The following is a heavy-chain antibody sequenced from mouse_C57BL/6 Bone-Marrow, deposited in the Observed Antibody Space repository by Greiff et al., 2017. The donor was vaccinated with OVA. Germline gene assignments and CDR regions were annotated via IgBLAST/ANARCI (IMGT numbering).Heavy chain of an antibody. Sequence: VQLVESGPELVKPGASVKLSCKASGYTFTSYDINWVKQRPGQGLEWIGRIYPRDGSTKYNEKFKGKATLTVDTSSSTAYMELHSLTSEDSAVYFCARSAGSYRVSFAYWGQGTLVTVSA. D-gene: IGHD1-1*02. CDR3: ARSAGSYRVSFAY. CDR2: IYPRDGST. V-gene: IGHV1-85*01. CDR1: GYTFTSYD. J-gene: IGHJ3*01.